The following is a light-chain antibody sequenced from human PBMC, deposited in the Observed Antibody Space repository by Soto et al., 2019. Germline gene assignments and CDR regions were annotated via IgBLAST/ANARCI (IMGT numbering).Light chain of an antibody. V-gene: IGKV1D-12*01. CDR2: AAS. Sequence: DIQMTQSPSSVSASVGDRVTITCRARQDISGWLAWFQQKPGKAPNLLIYAASILQSGVPSRFSGSGSGTDFTLTITYLQPEDFATYYCQQANSFPWTFGQGTKVEL. J-gene: IGKJ1*01. CDR1: QDISGW. CDR3: QQANSFPWT.